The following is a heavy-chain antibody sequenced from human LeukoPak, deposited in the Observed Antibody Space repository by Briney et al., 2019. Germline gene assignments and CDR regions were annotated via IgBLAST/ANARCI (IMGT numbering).Heavy chain of an antibody. CDR1: GFTVSSNY. J-gene: IGHJ4*02. CDR3: ASYSSGPMSFDY. V-gene: IGHV3-53*01. D-gene: IGHD3-22*01. CDR2: IYSGGST. Sequence: GGSLRLSCAASGFTVSSNYMSWVRQAPGKGLEWVSVIYSGGSTYYADSVKGRFTISRDNSKNTLYLQMNSLRAEDTAVYYCASYSSGPMSFDYWGQGTLVTVSS.